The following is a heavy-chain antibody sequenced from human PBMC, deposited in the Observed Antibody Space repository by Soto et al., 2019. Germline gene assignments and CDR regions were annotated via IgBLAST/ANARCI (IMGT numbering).Heavy chain of an antibody. CDR3: ARDPHYDFWSGYYRSGGYGMDV. V-gene: IGHV3-30-3*01. J-gene: IGHJ6*02. CDR1: GFTFSSYA. CDR2: ISYDGSNK. D-gene: IGHD3-3*01. Sequence: ALRLSCAVSGFTFSSYAMHWVRQAPGKGLEWVAVISYDGSNKYYADSVKGRFTISRDNSKNTLYLQMNSLRAEDTAVYYCARDPHYDFWSGYYRSGGYGMDVWGQGTTVTVSS.